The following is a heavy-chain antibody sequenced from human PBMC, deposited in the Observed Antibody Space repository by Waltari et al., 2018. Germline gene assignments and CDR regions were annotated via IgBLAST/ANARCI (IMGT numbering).Heavy chain of an antibody. CDR3: ARAGYYYDSSGTKTVYFDY. Sequence: QVQLQESGPGLVKPSQTLSLSCTVSGGSISSGDYYWSWIRQPPGKGLEWIGYIYYSGSTYDNPSLKSRVTISVDTSKNQFSLKLSSVTAADTAVYYCARAGYYYDSSGTKTVYFDYWGQGTLVTVSS. CDR2: IYYSGST. J-gene: IGHJ4*02. D-gene: IGHD3-22*01. V-gene: IGHV4-30-4*08. CDR1: GGSISSGDYY.